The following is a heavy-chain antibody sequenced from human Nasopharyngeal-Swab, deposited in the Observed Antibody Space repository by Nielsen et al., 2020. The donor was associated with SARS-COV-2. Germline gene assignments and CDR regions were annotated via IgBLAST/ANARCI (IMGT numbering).Heavy chain of an antibody. J-gene: IGHJ5*02. D-gene: IGHD5-12*01. V-gene: IGHV1-18*04. Sequence: ASVKVSCKASGYTFTSYYMHWVRQAPGQGLEWMGWISVYNGNTKYAQKFQGRVTMTTDTSTNTAYMELRSLRSDDTAMYYCARDGATMSIWFDPWGQGTLLTVSS. CDR1: GYTFTSYY. CDR2: ISVYNGNT. CDR3: ARDGATMSIWFDP.